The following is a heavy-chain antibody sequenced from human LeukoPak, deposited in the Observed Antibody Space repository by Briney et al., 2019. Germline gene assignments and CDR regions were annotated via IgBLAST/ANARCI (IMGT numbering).Heavy chain of an antibody. J-gene: IGHJ4*02. V-gene: IGHV4-59*01. CDR3: AGTAPSSGWSRRFDY. Sequence: SETLSLTCTVSGGSISSYYWSWIRQPPGKGLEWIGYIYYSGSTNYNPSLKSRVTISVDTSKNQFSLKLSSVTAADTAVYYCAGTAPSSGWSRRFDYWGQGTLVTVSS. CDR2: IYYSGST. D-gene: IGHD6-19*01. CDR1: GGSISSYY.